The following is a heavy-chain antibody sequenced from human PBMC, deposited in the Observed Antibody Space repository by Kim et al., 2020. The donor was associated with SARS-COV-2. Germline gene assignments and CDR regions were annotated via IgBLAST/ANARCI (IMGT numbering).Heavy chain of an antibody. CDR1: GFTFSAYD. J-gene: IGHJ3*02. Sequence: GGSLRHSCATSGFTFSAYDMNWVRQAPGKGLEWLSFITKTSTTIYYADSVEGRFTISRDNAKNSLYLQMNSLRDEDTALYYCVRDRMGGAFDIWGQGTMV. CDR3: VRDRMGGAFDI. V-gene: IGHV3-48*02. D-gene: IGHD3-16*01. CDR2: ITKTSTTI.